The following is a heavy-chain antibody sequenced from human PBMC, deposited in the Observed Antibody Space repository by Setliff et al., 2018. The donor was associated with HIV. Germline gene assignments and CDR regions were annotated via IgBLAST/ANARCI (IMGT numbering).Heavy chain of an antibody. CDR2: IYYSGTA. CDR1: GGSISGGGYY. D-gene: IGHD3-22*01. CDR3: ARLSGDNSGQPYYYYMDV. J-gene: IGHJ6*03. V-gene: IGHV4-31*03. Sequence: SETLSLTCTVSGGSISGGGYYWTWIRQYPGRGLEWIGYIYYSGTAYYKPSLRSRVTISVDTSMNQFSLNLNSVTAADTAMYYCARLSGDNSGQPYYYYMDVWGKGTTVTVSS.